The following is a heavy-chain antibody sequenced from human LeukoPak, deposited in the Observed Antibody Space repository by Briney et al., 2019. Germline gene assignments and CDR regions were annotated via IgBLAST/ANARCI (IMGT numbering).Heavy chain of an antibody. D-gene: IGHD2-15*01. CDR2: INHSGST. J-gene: IGHJ4*02. Sequence: SETLSLTCAVYGGSFSGYYWSWIRQPPGKGPEWIGEINHSGSTNYNPSLESRLTISVDPSKNQFSLKLSSVTAADTAIYYCAREDCSGGACTNFDYWGQGTLVTVSS. CDR3: AREDCSGGACTNFDY. CDR1: GGSFSGYY. V-gene: IGHV4-34*01.